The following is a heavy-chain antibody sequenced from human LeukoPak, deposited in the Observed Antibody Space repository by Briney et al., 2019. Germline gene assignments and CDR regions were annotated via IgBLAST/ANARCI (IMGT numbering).Heavy chain of an antibody. CDR1: GFSLSGYW. Sequence: PGGSLRLSCVASGFSLSGYWMYWVRQAPGKGLAWVSTISGGSGSTYCADSVKGRFTISRDNSKNTLYLQMNSLRDEDTAVYYCAKHRFESGGYHSTDWGQGTLVTVSS. CDR2: ISGGSGST. CDR3: AKHRFESGGYHSTD. J-gene: IGHJ4*02. D-gene: IGHD3-22*01. V-gene: IGHV3-23*01.